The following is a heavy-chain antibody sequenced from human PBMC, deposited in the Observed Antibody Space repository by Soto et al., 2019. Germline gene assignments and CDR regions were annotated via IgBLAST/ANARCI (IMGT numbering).Heavy chain of an antibody. V-gene: IGHV1-3*01. J-gene: IGHJ4*02. CDR2: INAGNGNT. D-gene: IGHD3-3*01. CDR1: GYTFTSYA. CDR3: ASTSYYDFWSGYFQNYFDY. Sequence: ASVKVSCKASGYTFTSYAMHWVRQAPGQRLEWMGWINAGNGNTKYSQKFQGRVTITRDTSASTAYMELSSLRSEDTAVYYCASTSYYDFWSGYFQNYFDYWGQGTLVTVS.